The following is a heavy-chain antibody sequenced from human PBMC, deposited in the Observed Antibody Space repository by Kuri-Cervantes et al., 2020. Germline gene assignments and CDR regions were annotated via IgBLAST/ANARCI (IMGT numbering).Heavy chain of an antibody. CDR1: GFTFNTYG. V-gene: IGHV3-33*06. CDR2: IWYDGSNK. CDR3: AKRAGGDWFDP. D-gene: IGHD3-10*01. Sequence: GESLKISCAASGFTFNTYGMHWVRQVPGKGLEWVAVIWYDGSNKYYADSVKGRFTISRDNSKNTLYLQMNSLRAEDTAVYYCAKRAGGDWFDPWGQGTLVTVSS. J-gene: IGHJ5*02.